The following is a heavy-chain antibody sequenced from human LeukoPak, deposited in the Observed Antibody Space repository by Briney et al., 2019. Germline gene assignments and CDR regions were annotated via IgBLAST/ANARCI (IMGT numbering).Heavy chain of an antibody. V-gene: IGHV3-23*01. J-gene: IGHJ4*02. CDR2: ISGRGGST. D-gene: IGHD3-22*01. Sequence: GGSLRLSCAASGFTFSSYAMSWVRQAPGKGLEWVSAISGRGGSTYYADSVKGRFTISRDNSKNTLYLQMNSLRAEDTAVYYCAKSDLYYDSSGYFDYWGQGTLVTVSS. CDR3: AKSDLYYDSSGYFDY. CDR1: GFTFSSYA.